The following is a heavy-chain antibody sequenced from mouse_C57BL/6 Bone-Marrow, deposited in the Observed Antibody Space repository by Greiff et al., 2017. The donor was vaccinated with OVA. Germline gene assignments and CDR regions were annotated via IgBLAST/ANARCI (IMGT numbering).Heavy chain of an antibody. CDR1: GYTFTDYY. V-gene: IGHV1-26*01. CDR3: ARGTAQAAHYYAMDY. J-gene: IGHJ4*01. D-gene: IGHD3-2*02. CDR2: INPNNGGT. Sequence: EVKLQQSGPELVKPGASVKISCKASGYTFTDYYMNWVKQSHGKSLEWIGDINPNNGGTSYNQKFKGKATLTVDKSSSTAYMELRSLTSEDSAVYYCARGTAQAAHYYAMDYWGQGTSVTVSS.